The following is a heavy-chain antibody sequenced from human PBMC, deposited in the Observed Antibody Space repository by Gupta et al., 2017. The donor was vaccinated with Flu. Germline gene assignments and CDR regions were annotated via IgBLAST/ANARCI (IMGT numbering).Heavy chain of an antibody. D-gene: IGHD2-2*01. CDR3: ARGGYCSSTSCQKHYYYYYGMDV. CDR1: GYSFTSYW. CDR2: IYPGDSDT. V-gene: IGHV5-51*03. J-gene: IGHJ6*02. Sequence: EVQLVQSGAEVKKPGESLKISCKGSGYSFTSYWIGWVRQMPGKGLEWMGIIYPGDSDTRYSPSFQGQVTISADKSISTAYLQWSSLKASDTAMYYCARGGYCSSTSCQKHYYYYYGMDVWGQGTTVTVSS.